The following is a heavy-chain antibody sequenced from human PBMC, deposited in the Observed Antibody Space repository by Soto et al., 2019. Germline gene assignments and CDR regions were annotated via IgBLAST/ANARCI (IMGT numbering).Heavy chain of an antibody. J-gene: IGHJ4*02. CDR1: GCSGSSYQ. CDR2: TSYSGNT. Sequence: QVQLQESGPGLLKPSETLSLTCTISGCSGSSYQWSWIRQPPGQGLEWIGLTSYSGNTVYNPSLKRRVALSVDTSKNHFSLTLTSVTAADTAVYYCARDGVEPFDYWGQGTLVTVSA. V-gene: IGHV4-59*02. CDR3: ARDGVEPFDY. D-gene: IGHD1-26*01.